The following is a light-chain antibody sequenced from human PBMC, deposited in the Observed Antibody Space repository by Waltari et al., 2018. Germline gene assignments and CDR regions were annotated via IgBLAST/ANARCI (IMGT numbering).Light chain of an antibody. J-gene: IGKJ1*01. CDR3: QQRSNWPRT. V-gene: IGKV3-11*01. Sequence: EIVFTQSPDTLSLSPRERATLSCRASQSVSNYLAWYQQKPGQAPRLLIYSASYRATGVPARFSGSGSGTDFTLTISSLEPEDFAVYYCQQRSNWPRTFGQGTKVEIK. CDR1: QSVSNY. CDR2: SAS.